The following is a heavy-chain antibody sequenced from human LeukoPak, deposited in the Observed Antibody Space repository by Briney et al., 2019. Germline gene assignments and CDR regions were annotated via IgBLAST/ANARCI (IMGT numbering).Heavy chain of an antibody. Sequence: ASVKVSCKASGYTFTSYDINWVRQATGQGLEWMGWMNPNSGNTGYAQKFQGRVTITRNTSISTAYMELSSLRSEDTAVYYCARALPYTGPPGRRWFDPWGQGTLVTVSS. J-gene: IGHJ5*02. V-gene: IGHV1-8*03. CDR3: ARALPYTGPPGRRWFDP. CDR2: MNPNSGNT. D-gene: IGHD1-14*01. CDR1: GYTFTSYD.